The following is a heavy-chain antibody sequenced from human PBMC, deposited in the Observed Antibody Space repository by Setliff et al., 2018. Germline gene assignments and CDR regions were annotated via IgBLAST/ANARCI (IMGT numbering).Heavy chain of an antibody. D-gene: IGHD3-22*01. CDR1: GGSISNYY. V-gene: IGHV4-4*08. CDR2: IYTSGST. CDR3: ARARSGDYSDSTGYLDY. J-gene: IGHJ4*02. Sequence: SETLSLTCTVSGGSISNYYWTWIRQPPGKGLDWIGYIYTSGSTNYNPSLKSRATISVDTSKNQFSLKLSSVSAADTAVYYCARARSGDYSDSTGYLDYWGQGTLVTVSS.